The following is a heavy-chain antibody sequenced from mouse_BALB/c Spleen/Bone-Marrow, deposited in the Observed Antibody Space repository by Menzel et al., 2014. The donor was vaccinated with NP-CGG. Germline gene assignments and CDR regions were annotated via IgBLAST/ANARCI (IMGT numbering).Heavy chain of an antibody. CDR2: INPYNGGT. CDR1: GYSFTGYT. J-gene: IGHJ4*01. D-gene: IGHD1-1*01. CDR3: ARGPHNYGSRDYAMDY. V-gene: IGHV1-26*01. Sequence: EVQLQQSGPELVKPGASMKISCKASGYSFTGYTMNWVKQSHGKNLEWIGLINPYNGGTSYNQKFKGKATLTVDKSSSTAYMELLSLTSEDSAVYYCARGPHNYGSRDYAMDYWGQGTSVTVSS.